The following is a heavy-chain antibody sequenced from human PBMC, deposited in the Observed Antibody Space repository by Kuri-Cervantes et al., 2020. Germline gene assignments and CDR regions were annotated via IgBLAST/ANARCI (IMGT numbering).Heavy chain of an antibody. Sequence: SETLSLTCTVSGGSISSYYWSWIRQPAGKGLEWIGRIYTSGSTNYNPSLKSRVTMSVDTSKNQFSLKLSSVTAADTVVYYCARDRAAAGTIYFDYWGQGTLVTVSS. CDR1: GGSISSYY. CDR2: IYTSGST. J-gene: IGHJ4*02. D-gene: IGHD6-13*01. CDR3: ARDRAAAGTIYFDY. V-gene: IGHV4-4*07.